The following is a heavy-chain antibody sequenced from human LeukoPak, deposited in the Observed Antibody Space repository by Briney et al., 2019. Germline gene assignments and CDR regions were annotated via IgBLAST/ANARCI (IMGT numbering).Heavy chain of an antibody. V-gene: IGHV1-69*01. Sequence: GASVKVSCKTSGGTFSSYAINWVRQAPGQGLEWMGGIIPIFATANYAQKFQGRVTITADESTSTAYMELSSLRSEDTAMYYCARGPSPHYYYGMDVWGQGTTVTVSS. D-gene: IGHD6-6*01. J-gene: IGHJ6*02. CDR2: IIPIFATA. CDR3: ARGPSPHYYYGMDV. CDR1: GGTFSSYA.